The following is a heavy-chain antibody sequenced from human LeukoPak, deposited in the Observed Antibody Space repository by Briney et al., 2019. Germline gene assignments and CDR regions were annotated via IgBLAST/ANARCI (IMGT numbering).Heavy chain of an antibody. CDR3: ARPREQWLGNDGFNI. CDR1: GGSFSGYY. V-gene: IGHV4-34*01. CDR2: INHSGST. J-gene: IGHJ3*02. Sequence: LSETLSLTCAVYGGSFSGYYWSWIRQPPGKGLEWIGEINHSGSTNYNPSLKSRVTISIDTSKNQFSLKLSSVTAADSAVYYCARPREQWLGNDGFNIWGQGTMVTVSS. D-gene: IGHD6-19*01.